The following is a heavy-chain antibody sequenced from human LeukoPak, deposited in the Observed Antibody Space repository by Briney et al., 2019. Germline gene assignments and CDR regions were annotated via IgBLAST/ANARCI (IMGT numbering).Heavy chain of an antibody. D-gene: IGHD3-3*01. Sequence: GGSLRLSCAASGFTFSSYSMNWVRQAPGKGLEWVSYISSSSSTIYYADSVKGRFTTSRDNAKNSLYLQMNSLRAEDTAVYYCARDLIRFLEWLRGSAFDIWGQGTMVTVSS. CDR1: GFTFSSYS. V-gene: IGHV3-48*01. J-gene: IGHJ3*02. CDR3: ARDLIRFLEWLRGSAFDI. CDR2: ISSSSSTI.